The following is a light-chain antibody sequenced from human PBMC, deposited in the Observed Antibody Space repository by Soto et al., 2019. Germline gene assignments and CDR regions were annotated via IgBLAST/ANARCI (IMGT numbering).Light chain of an antibody. CDR1: SGHSNYA. CDR2: VNSGGSH. CDR3: QTWGTGSAIVV. V-gene: IGLV4-69*01. Sequence: QPVLTQSPSASASLGASVKLTCTLSSGHSNYAIAWHQQQPEKGPRYLMKVNSGGSHIQGDGIPDRFSGSSSGAERYLFISSLQCEDEADYYCQTWGTGSAIVVFGGGTQLTVL. J-gene: IGLJ7*01.